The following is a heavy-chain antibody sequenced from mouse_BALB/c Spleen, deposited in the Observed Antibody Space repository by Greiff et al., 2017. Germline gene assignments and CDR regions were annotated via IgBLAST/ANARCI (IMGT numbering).Heavy chain of an antibody. D-gene: IGHD1-1*01. V-gene: IGHV3-2*02. CDR3: ARITNWYFDV. J-gene: IGHJ1*01. CDR1: GYSITSDYA. CDR2: ISYSGST. Sequence: EVKVEESGPGLVKPSQSLSLTCTVTGYSITSDYAWNWIRQFPGNKLEWMGYISYSGSTSYNPSLKSRISITRDTSKNQFFLQLNSVTTEDTATYYCARITNWYFDVWGAGTTVTVSS.